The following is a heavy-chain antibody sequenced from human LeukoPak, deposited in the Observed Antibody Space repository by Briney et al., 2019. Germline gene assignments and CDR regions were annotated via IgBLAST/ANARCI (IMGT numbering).Heavy chain of an antibody. V-gene: IGHV4-4*02. CDR1: GGSISSSYW. J-gene: IGHJ6*03. D-gene: IGHD1-26*01. CDR3: ARRAQSMDV. Sequence: SETLSLTCAVSGGSISSSYWWSWIRQPPGKGLEWIGEIYHSGSTNYNLSLKSRVTISVDTSKNQFSLKLSSVTAADTAVYYCARRAQSMDVWGKGTTVTISS. CDR2: IYHSGST.